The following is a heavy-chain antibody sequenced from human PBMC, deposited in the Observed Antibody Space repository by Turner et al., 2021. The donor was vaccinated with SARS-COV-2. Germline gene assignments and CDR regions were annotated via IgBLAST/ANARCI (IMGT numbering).Heavy chain of an antibody. CDR2: ISSSGSII. CDR3: ARDLVRYSSSWYGSDGDYFGMDV. D-gene: IGHD6-13*01. Sequence: EVQLVESGGGVVQPGGSLRLSCAASGFTFSSYEMNWVRQAPGKGLEWVSYISSSGSIIYYADSVKGRFTISRDNAKNSLYLQMNSLRAEDTAVYYCARDLVRYSSSWYGSDGDYFGMDVWGQGTTVTVSS. V-gene: IGHV3-48*03. J-gene: IGHJ6*02. CDR1: GFTFSSYE.